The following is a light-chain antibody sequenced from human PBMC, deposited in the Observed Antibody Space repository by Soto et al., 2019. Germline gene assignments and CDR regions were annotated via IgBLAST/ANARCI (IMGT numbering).Light chain of an antibody. CDR2: AAS. CDR1: RDVGSD. CDR3: QQYHNWPIT. V-gene: IGKV1-17*01. J-gene: IGKJ5*01. Sequence: TQMTQSPLSLSASVGEKIIITCRASRDVGSDVSWYQQKPGQAPKLVIYAASNLYTGVPSRFSGRRSGTEFTLTISSLQSEDFAVYYCQQYHNWPITFGQGTRLEIK.